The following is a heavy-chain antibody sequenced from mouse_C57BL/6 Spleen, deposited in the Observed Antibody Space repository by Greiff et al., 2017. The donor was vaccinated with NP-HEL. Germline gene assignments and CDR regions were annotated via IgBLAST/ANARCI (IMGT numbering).Heavy chain of an antibody. CDR3: ARSGTTVVAHWYFDV. Sequence: VQLQQSGAELVRPGTSVKVSCKASGYAFTNYLIEWVKQRPGQGLEWIGVINPGSGGTNYNEKFKGKATLTADKSSSTAYMQLSSLTSEDSAVYFCARSGTTVVAHWYFDVWGTGTTVTVSS. CDR1: GYAFTNYL. D-gene: IGHD1-1*01. V-gene: IGHV1-54*01. CDR2: INPGSGGT. J-gene: IGHJ1*03.